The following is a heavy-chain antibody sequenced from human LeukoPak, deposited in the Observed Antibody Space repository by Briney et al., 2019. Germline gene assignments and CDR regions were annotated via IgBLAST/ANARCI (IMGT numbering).Heavy chain of an antibody. D-gene: IGHD1-7*01. V-gene: IGHV1-69*04. Sequence: GASVKVSCKASGGTFSSYAISWVRQAPGQGLEWMGRIIPILGIANYAQEFQGRVTITADKSTSTAYMELSSLRSEDTAVYYCARDRELRPFDYWGQGTLVTVSS. CDR3: ARDRELRPFDY. J-gene: IGHJ4*02. CDR2: IIPILGIA. CDR1: GGTFSSYA.